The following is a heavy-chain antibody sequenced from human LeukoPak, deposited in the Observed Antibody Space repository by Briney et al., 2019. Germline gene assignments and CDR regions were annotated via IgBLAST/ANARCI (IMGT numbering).Heavy chain of an antibody. CDR2: IRYDGSNK. CDR1: GFTFSSYG. Sequence: GGSLRLSCAASGFTFSSYGMHWVRQAPGKGLEWVAFIRYDGSNKYYADSVKGRFTISRDNSKNTPYLQMNSLRAEDTAVYYCATSPYIVVVVATTRAKFDIWGQGTMVTVSS. V-gene: IGHV3-30*02. D-gene: IGHD2-15*01. CDR3: ATSPYIVVVVATTRAKFDI. J-gene: IGHJ3*02.